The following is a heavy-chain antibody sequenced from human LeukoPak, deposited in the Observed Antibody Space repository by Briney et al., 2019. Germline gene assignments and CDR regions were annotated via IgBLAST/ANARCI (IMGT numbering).Heavy chain of an antibody. Sequence: GGSLRLSCAASGFTFRDAWMGWVRQAPGKGLEWVGLIKSRSSGGTTDYGARVKGRFTISRDDSKNTLYPQMDSLVTEDTAVFYCTADLIGNSRGIDYWGQGTLVTVSS. V-gene: IGHV3-15*01. J-gene: IGHJ4*02. CDR1: GFTFRDAW. CDR3: TADLIGNSRGIDY. CDR2: IKSRSSGGTT. D-gene: IGHD6-13*01.